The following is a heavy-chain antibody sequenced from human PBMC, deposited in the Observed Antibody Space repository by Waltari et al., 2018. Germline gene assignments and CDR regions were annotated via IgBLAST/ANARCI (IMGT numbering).Heavy chain of an antibody. CDR3: ARILCDGSKCYNGLDV. J-gene: IGHJ6*02. CDR1: GLMFGHHW. V-gene: IGHV3-7*01. D-gene: IGHD3-10*01. CDR2: IKQEGTEK. Sequence: VQLVESGGGVIQSGGSLRLSGAASGLMFGHHWMLWVRQAQGKGLEWVANIKQEGTEKIYVNSVKGRFTILRDNAKNSLFLQMNSLRADDTGVYYCARILCDGSKCYNGLDVWGQGTAVTVSS.